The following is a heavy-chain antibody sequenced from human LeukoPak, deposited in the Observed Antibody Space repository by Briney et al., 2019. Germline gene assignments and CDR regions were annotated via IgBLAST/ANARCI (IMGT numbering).Heavy chain of an antibody. CDR2: INPNSGGT. V-gene: IGHV1-2*02. Sequence: ASVKVSCKASGYTFTGYYMHWVRQAPGQGLEWMGWINPNSGGTNYAQKFQGRVTMTRDTSISTAYMELSRLRSDDTAVYYCARDARKNEGTYYGSGYYYMDVWGKGTTVTASS. CDR1: GYTFTGYY. CDR3: ARDARKNEGTYYGSGYYYMDV. D-gene: IGHD3-10*01. J-gene: IGHJ6*03.